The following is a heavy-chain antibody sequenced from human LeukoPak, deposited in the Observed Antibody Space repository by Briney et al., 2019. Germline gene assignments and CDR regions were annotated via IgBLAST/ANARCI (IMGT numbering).Heavy chain of an antibody. CDR2: ISGSGGST. CDR1: GFTFSSYA. Sequence: GGSLRLSCAASGFTFSSYAMSWVRQAPGKGLEWVSAISGSGGSTYYADSVKGRFTISRDNSKNTLYPQMNSLRAEDTAVYYCAKGGRGYCSSTSCYPDAFDIWGQRTMVTVSS. D-gene: IGHD2-2*03. J-gene: IGHJ3*02. CDR3: AKGGRGYCSSTSCYPDAFDI. V-gene: IGHV3-23*01.